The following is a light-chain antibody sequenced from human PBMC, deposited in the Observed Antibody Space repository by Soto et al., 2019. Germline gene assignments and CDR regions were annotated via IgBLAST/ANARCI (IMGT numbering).Light chain of an antibody. CDR3: AAWDDSLNGPI. Sequence: QLVLTQPPSASGTPGQRVTISCSGSNSNIRGNTVNWYQQLPGTAPKLLIYSNNQRPSGVPDRFSGSKSGTSASLAISGLQSEDEADFYCAAWDDSLNGPIFGGGTKLTVL. CDR2: SNN. J-gene: IGLJ2*01. CDR1: NSNIRGNT. V-gene: IGLV1-44*01.